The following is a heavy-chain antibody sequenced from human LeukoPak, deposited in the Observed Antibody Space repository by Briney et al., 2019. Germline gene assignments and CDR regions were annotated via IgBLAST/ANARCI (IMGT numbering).Heavy chain of an antibody. CDR3: ARGHRLYGMDV. Sequence: PGGSLRLSCAASGFTFSRYEISGVRQAPGKGRWWGLYIGSSCITIYYADSVKVRFTISRDNAKNSLYLQMNSLRAEDTAVYYCARGHRLYGMDVWGQGTTVTVSS. V-gene: IGHV3-48*03. J-gene: IGHJ6*02. D-gene: IGHD3-16*02. CDR2: IGSSCITI. CDR1: GFTFSRYE.